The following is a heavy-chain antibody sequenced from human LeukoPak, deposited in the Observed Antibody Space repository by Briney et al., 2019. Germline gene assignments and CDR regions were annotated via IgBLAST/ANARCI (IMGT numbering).Heavy chain of an antibody. CDR2: ISYDGSNK. J-gene: IGHJ4*02. V-gene: IGHV3-30-3*01. Sequence: GGSLSLSCAASGFTFSSYAMHWVRQAPGKGLEWVAVISYDGSNKYCADSVKGRFTISRDNSKNTLYLQMNSLRAEDTAVYYCARGDRATGIDYWGQGTLVTVSS. D-gene: IGHD5-24*01. CDR1: GFTFSSYA. CDR3: ARGDRATGIDY.